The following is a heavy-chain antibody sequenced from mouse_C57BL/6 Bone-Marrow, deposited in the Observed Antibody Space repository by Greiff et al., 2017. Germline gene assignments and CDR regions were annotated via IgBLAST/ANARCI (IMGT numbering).Heavy chain of an antibody. J-gene: IGHJ1*03. CDR3: VRRKDYDIWYFDV. D-gene: IGHD2-4*01. CDR2: IGSKSNNYAT. V-gene: IGHV10-1*01. CDR1: GFSFNTYA. Sequence: EVMLVESGGGLVQPKGSLKLSCAASGFSFNTYAMNWVRQAPGKGLEWVARIGSKSNNYATYYADSVKDRFTISRDDSESMLYLQMNNVITEDTVMYYCVRRKDYDIWYFDVWGTGTTVTVSS.